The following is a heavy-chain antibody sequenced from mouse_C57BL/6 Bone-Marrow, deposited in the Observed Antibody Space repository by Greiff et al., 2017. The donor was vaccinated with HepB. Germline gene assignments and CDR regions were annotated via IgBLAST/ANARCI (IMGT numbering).Heavy chain of an antibody. J-gene: IGHJ4*01. V-gene: IGHV1-53*01. CDR2: INPSNGGT. CDR1: GYTFTSYW. Sequence: QVQLQQPGTELVKPGASVKLSCKASGYTFTSYWMHWVKQRPGQGLEWIGNINPSNGGTNYNEKFKSKATLTVDKSSSTAYMQLSSLTSEDSAVYFCSRTHISHCPVYAMDYWGQGPSVTVSS. D-gene: IGHD6-1*01. CDR3: SRTHISHCPVYAMDY.